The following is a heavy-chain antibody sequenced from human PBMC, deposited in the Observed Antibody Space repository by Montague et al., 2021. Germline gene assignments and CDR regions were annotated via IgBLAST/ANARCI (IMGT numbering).Heavy chain of an antibody. D-gene: IGHD1-1*01. V-gene: IGHV4-38-2*02. Sequence: SETLSLTCTVSRSLINSDYYWGWLRQPPGKVLEWMGSVSNGGSTYYNPFTKSRVTISVDTSNNHFSLKLASVAAADTAMYYCARERERYDYMDSRGTGTTIT. CDR2: VSNGGST. J-gene: IGHJ6*03. CDR1: RSLINSDYY. CDR3: ARERERYDYMDS.